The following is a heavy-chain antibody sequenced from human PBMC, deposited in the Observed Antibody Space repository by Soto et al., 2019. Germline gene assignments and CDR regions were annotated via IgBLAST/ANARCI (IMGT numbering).Heavy chain of an antibody. J-gene: IGHJ4*02. D-gene: IGHD1-26*01. CDR3: ARGVRYSGSYYYFDY. V-gene: IGHV4-34*01. CDR2: INHSGST. CDR1: GGSFSGYY. Sequence: QVQLQQWGAGLLKPSETLSLTCAVYGGSFSGYYWSWIRQPPGKGLEWIGEINHSGSTNYYPSLKSRVTISVDTSKNQFSLKLSSVTAADTAVYYCARGVRYSGSYYYFDYWGQGTLVTVSS.